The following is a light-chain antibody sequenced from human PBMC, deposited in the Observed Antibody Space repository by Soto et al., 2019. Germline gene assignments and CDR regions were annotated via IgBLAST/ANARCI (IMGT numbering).Light chain of an antibody. J-gene: IGKJ4*01. V-gene: IGKV1-9*01. CDR3: QQLNSYPSLT. CDR2: PAS. CDR1: QGISSY. Sequence: DIQLTQSPSFLSASVGDSVTITCRASQGISSYLAWYQQKPGKAPKLLIYPASTLQSGVPSRFSGSGSGTEFTLTLSSLQPKDFATYYCQQLNSYPSLTFGGGTKVEIK.